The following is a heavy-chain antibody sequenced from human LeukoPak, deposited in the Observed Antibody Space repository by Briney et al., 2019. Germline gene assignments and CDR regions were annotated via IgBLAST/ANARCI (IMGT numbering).Heavy chain of an antibody. CDR1: GGSISSSSYY. Sequence: SETLSLTCTVSGGSISSSSYYWGWIRQPPGKGLEWIGSIYYSGSTYYNPSLKSRVTISVDTSKNQFSLKLSSVTAADTAVYYCASTLRNHYCSSTSCYHGVYWGQGTLVTVSS. CDR2: IYYSGST. J-gene: IGHJ4*02. D-gene: IGHD2-2*01. V-gene: IGHV4-39*01. CDR3: ASTLRNHYCSSTSCYHGVY.